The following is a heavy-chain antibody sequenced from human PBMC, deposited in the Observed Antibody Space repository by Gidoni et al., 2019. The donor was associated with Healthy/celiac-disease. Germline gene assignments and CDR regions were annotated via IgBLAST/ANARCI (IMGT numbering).Heavy chain of an antibody. CDR1: VFTFSSYG. D-gene: IGHD1-26*01. V-gene: IGHV3-33*01. Sequence: QVHLVQSGGGVFQPGRSLRLSCAASVFTFSSYGMHWVRQAPGKGLEWVEVIWYDGSNKDYADSVKGRFTISRDNSKKTMYLQMNRRRAEETAVYYCAGASGGSDSWFHYWGQGTLVTVSS. CDR2: IWYDGSNK. J-gene: IGHJ4*02. CDR3: AGASGGSDSWFHY.